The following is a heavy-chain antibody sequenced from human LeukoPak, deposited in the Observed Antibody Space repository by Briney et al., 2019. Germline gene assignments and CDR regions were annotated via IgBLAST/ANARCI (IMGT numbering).Heavy chain of an antibody. D-gene: IGHD3-9*01. V-gene: IGHV3-64*01. CDR2: ISSNGGST. CDR1: GFTFSSYA. Sequence: PGGSLRLSCAASGFTFSSYAMHWVRQAPGKGLEYVSAISSNGGSTYYANSVKGRFTISRDNSKNTLYLQMGSLRAEDMAVYYCARERRYYDILTGPKGEDAFDIWGQGTMVTVSS. CDR3: ARERRYYDILTGPKGEDAFDI. J-gene: IGHJ3*02.